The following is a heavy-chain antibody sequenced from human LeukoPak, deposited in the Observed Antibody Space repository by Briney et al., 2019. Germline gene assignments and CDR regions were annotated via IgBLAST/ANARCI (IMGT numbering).Heavy chain of an antibody. CDR2: INHSGST. Sequence: SETLSLTCAVYGGSFSGYYWSWIRQPPGKGLEWIGEINHSGSTNYNPSLKSRVTISVDTSKNQFSLKLSSVTAADTAVYYCARGRGVVYALHRDWFDPWGQGTLVTVSS. V-gene: IGHV4-34*01. J-gene: IGHJ5*02. CDR3: ARGRGVVYALHRDWFDP. D-gene: IGHD2-8*02. CDR1: GGSFSGYY.